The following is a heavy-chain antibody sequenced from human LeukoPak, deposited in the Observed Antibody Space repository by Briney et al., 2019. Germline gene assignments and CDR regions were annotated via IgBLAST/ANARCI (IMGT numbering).Heavy chain of an antibody. CDR3: VGDKDYAFDT. D-gene: IGHD4-11*01. J-gene: IGHJ3*02. V-gene: IGHV3-21*05. Sequence: PGGSLRLSCTPSQFTLSSYNLNWVRQAPGKGLEWIAYIGASGNYYYSDSVKGRFTISRDNAKNSLFLQMNSLGAEDTAVYYCVGDKDYAFDTWGQGTMVTVSS. CDR2: IGASGNY. CDR1: QFTLSSYN.